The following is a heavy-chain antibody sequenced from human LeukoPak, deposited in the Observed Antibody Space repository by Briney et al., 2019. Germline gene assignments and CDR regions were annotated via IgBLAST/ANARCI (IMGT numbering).Heavy chain of an antibody. J-gene: IGHJ5*02. Sequence: SETLSLTCTVSGYSISSGYCWGWIRQPPGKGLGWIGSIYHSGSTYYNPSLKSRVTTSVDTSKNQFSLKLSSVTAADTAVYYCARHSSGSNWFDPWGQGTLVTVSS. CDR1: GYSISSGYC. V-gene: IGHV4-38-2*02. CDR2: IYHSGST. D-gene: IGHD6-19*01. CDR3: ARHSSGSNWFDP.